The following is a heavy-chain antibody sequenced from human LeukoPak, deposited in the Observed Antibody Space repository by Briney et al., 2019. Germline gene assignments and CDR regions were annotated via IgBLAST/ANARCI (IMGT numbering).Heavy chain of an antibody. Sequence: SVGYLRLSCAASGFTFSSYAMTWVRQTPGKGLEWVSVIYSGGSTYYADSVKGRFTISRDNSKNKLYLQMNSLRAEDTAVHYCARVPSGYYGYYFDYWGQGTLVTVSS. CDR2: IYSGGST. D-gene: IGHD3-3*01. V-gene: IGHV3-53*01. CDR3: ARVPSGYYGYYFDY. CDR1: GFTFSSYA. J-gene: IGHJ4*02.